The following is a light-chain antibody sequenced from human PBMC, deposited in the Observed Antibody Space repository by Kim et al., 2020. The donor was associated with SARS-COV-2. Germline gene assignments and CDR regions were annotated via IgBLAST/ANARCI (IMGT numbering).Light chain of an antibody. Sequence: WSPGERATLSCRASQSVGNALAWFQQKPGQAPRLLIFETSNRATGIPARFSGSGSGTAFTLTISSLEPEDFAVYYCQQRYNWPLTFGGGTKVDIK. J-gene: IGKJ4*01. CDR3: QQRYNWPLT. CDR1: QSVGNA. V-gene: IGKV3-11*01. CDR2: ETS.